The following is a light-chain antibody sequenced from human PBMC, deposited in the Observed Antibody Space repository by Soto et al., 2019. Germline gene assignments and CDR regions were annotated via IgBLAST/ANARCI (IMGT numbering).Light chain of an antibody. J-gene: IGKJ5*01. CDR3: QQYGSSSS. CDR2: GAS. CDR1: QSVSSSH. Sequence: EIVLTQSPGTLSLSPGERATLSCRASQSVSSSHLAWYQQKPGQAPRLLIYGASSRPTGIPDRFSGSGSGTDFTLTISRLEPEDFAVYYCQQYGSSSSFGQGSRLE. V-gene: IGKV3-20*01.